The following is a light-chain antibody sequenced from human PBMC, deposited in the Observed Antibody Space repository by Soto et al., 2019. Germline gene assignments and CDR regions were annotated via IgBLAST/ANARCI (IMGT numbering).Light chain of an antibody. V-gene: IGKV1-5*01. CDR2: DAS. CDR1: QSISSW. J-gene: IGKJ5*01. CDR3: EQSYITPPIT. Sequence: DIRMTQSPSTQSASVEDRVTITCRASQSISSWLAWYQQKPGKAPKLLIYDASSLQSGVPSRFSGSGSGTDFTLTISCLQSEDFATYYCEQSYITPPITFGQGTRLEIK.